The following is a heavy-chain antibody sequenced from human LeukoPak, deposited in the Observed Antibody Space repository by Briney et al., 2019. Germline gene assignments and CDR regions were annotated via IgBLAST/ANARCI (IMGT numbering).Heavy chain of an antibody. D-gene: IGHD4-17*01. J-gene: IGHJ4*02. V-gene: IGHV4-59*01. CDR2: IHYSGST. CDR3: ARLSYGDYEAY. Sequence: SETLSLTCTVSGGSITGYYWSWIRQPPGKGLQWTGYIHYSGSTSYSPSLKSRLTISVDTSKNQFSLKLSSVTAADTAVYYCARLSYGDYEAYWGQGTLVTVSS. CDR1: GGSITGYY.